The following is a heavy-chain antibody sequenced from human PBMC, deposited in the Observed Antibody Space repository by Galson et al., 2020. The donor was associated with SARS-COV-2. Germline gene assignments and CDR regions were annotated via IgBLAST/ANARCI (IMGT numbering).Heavy chain of an antibody. D-gene: IGHD3-10*01. CDR3: ARVGGSGTPALGAFGI. J-gene: IGHJ3*02. CDR2: ISYNGNA. V-gene: IGHV4-59*11. Sequence: SETLSLTCTVSGGSINRHHWAWIRQSPRKGLEWIGYISYNGNANYNPSLKSRVTISVDTSNNQFSLKVNSVTAADTAVYYCARVGGSGTPALGAFGIWGQGTLV. CDR1: GGSINRHH.